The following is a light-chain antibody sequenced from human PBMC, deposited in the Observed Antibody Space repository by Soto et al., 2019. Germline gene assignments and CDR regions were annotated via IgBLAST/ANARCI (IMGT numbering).Light chain of an antibody. CDR1: QSVTNTF. CDR3: QQYVSSSWA. Sequence: EIVLAQSPGTLSLSPGERATLSCRASQSVTNTFLAWYQQKPGQAPRLLIYGASRRATGIPDRFSGSGSGTDFTLTISRLEPEDFGVYYCQQYVSSSWAFGQGTKVDI. V-gene: IGKV3-20*01. CDR2: GAS. J-gene: IGKJ1*01.